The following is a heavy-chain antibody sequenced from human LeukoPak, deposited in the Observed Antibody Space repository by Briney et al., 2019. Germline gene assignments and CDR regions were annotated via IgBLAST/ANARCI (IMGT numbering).Heavy chain of an antibody. CDR2: INPYTANT. D-gene: IGHD3-16*01. CDR1: GYTFTNYG. J-gene: IGHJ1*01. V-gene: IGHV1-18*04. CDR3: ARVPSGGSEYFHH. Sequence: ASVKVSCKTSGYTFTNYGISWVRQAPGQGLEWMGWINPYTANTNSAQKLRDRVTLTTDTSTITAYMKLRSLRSDDTAVYYCARVPSGGSEYFHHWGQGTLVTVSS.